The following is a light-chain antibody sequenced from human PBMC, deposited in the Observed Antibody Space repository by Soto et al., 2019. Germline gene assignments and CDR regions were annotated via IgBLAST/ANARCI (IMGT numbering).Light chain of an antibody. V-gene: IGKV3-15*01. Sequence: EVVMTQSPATLSVSTGERATLSCRASQSVSNNLAWYQQKPGQAPRLLVYGASTRATGIPARFSGSGSETDFTLTISSLQSEDFAVYYCQQYNNWPRTFGQGTKVDIK. CDR1: QSVSNN. CDR3: QQYNNWPRT. CDR2: GAS. J-gene: IGKJ1*01.